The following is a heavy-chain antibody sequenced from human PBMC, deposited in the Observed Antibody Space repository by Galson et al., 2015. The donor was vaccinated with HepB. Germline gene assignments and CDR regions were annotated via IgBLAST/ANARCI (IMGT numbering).Heavy chain of an antibody. V-gene: IGHV4-34*01. CDR3: ASMSGMAAAP. Sequence: LSLTCAVYGGSFSGYYWSWIRQPPGKGLEWIGEINRSGSTNYNPSLKSRVTISVDTSKNQFSLKLSSVTAADTAVYYCASMSGMAAAPWGQGTLVTVSS. D-gene: IGHD6-13*01. CDR1: GGSFSGYY. J-gene: IGHJ5*02. CDR2: INRSGST.